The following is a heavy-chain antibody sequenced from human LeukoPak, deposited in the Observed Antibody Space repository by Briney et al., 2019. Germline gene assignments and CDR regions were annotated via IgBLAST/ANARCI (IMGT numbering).Heavy chain of an antibody. CDR3: ARDPFGPNAFDI. CDR1: GFTFSSFS. Sequence: GGSLRLSCAASGFTFSSFSMNWVRQAPGKGLEWVSYISSSSSTIYYADSVKGRFTISRDNAKNSLYLQMNSLRAEDTAVYYCARDPFGPNAFDIWGQGTMVTVSS. V-gene: IGHV3-48*04. D-gene: IGHD3-10*01. CDR2: ISSSSSTI. J-gene: IGHJ3*02.